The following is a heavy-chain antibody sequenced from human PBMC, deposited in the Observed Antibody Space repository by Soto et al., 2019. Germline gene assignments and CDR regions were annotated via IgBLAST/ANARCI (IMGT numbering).Heavy chain of an antibody. CDR1: GFTFSTYW. D-gene: IGHD3-16*01. V-gene: IGHV3-74*01. Sequence: EVQLVESGGGLVQPGGSLRLSCAASGFTFSTYWMHWVRQAPGKGLVWVSRINEDGSTINYADSVKGRFTISRDNAKKTLYLEVKTRRAGDTVVYSSTRGMGGRGGYWGQGTLVTVSS. CDR3: TRGMGGRGGY. J-gene: IGHJ4*02. CDR2: INEDGSTI.